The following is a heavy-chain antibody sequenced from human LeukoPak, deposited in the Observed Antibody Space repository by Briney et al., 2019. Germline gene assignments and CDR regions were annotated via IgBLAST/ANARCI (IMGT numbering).Heavy chain of an antibody. Sequence: GGSLRLSCAASGFTFTNFAMHWVRQAPGEGLEWVAVISNDGSNKYYADSVKGRFTISRDSSKNTLYLQMNSLRVEDTAVYYCARGSSISCYTSFGIWGQGTVVTVSS. CDR3: ARGSSISCYTSFGI. V-gene: IGHV3-30-3*01. D-gene: IGHD2-2*02. CDR1: GFTFTNFA. CDR2: ISNDGSNK. J-gene: IGHJ3*02.